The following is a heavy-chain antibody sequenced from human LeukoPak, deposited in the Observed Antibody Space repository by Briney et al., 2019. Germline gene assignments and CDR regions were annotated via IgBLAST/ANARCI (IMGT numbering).Heavy chain of an antibody. CDR3: AREEGSYCNSTSCPGGFDY. CDR2: VYHSGST. D-gene: IGHD2-2*01. Sequence: PSETLSLTCAVSGYSISSGYYWGWIRQPPGKGLEWIGSVYHSGSTYYNPSLKSRVTISVDTSKNQFSLKLSSVTAADTAVYYCAREEGSYCNSTSCPGGFDYWGQGTLVTVSS. J-gene: IGHJ4*02. V-gene: IGHV4-38-2*02. CDR1: GYSISSGYY.